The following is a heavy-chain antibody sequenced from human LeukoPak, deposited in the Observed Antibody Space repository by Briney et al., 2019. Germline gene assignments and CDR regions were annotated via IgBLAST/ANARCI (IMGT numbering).Heavy chain of an antibody. D-gene: IGHD3-3*01. J-gene: IGHJ4*02. CDR1: GYTFTGYY. CDR3: AREDDFWSGPETFDY. CDR2: INPNSGGT. Sequence: ASVKVSCKASGYTFTGYYMHWVRQAPGQGLEWMGWINPNSGGTNYAQKFQGRVTMTRDMSTSTVYMELSSLRSEDTAVYYCAREDDFWSGPETFDYWGQGTLVTVSS. V-gene: IGHV1-2*02.